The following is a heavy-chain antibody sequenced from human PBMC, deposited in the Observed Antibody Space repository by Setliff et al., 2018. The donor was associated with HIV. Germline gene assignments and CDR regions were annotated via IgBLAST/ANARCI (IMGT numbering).Heavy chain of an antibody. J-gene: IGHJ3*02. D-gene: IGHD1-1*01. CDR2: ISYTGST. CDR1: GGSINRSNYH. Sequence: SETLSLTCTVPGGSINRSNYHWGWIRQPPGKGLEWIGTISYTGSTYYDPSLKSRVTISLDTSKNQFFLKLSSVTAPDTAIYYCARVVVSGYDDAFDIWGQGTMVTVSS. V-gene: IGHV4-39*02. CDR3: ARVVVSGYDDAFDI.